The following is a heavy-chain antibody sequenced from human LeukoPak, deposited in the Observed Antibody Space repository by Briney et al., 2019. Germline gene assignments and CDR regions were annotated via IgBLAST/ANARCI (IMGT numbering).Heavy chain of an antibody. V-gene: IGHV4-39*01. D-gene: IGHD6-19*01. CDR2: IYYSGST. J-gene: IGHJ6*02. CDR1: GGSISSSSYY. CDR3: ARHTPAVAALYYYYGMDV. Sequence: PSGTLSLTCAVSGGSISSSSYYWGWIRQPPGKGLEWIGSIYYSGSTYYNPSLKSRVTISVDTSKNQFSLKLSSVTAADTAVYYCARHTPAVAALYYYYGMDVWGQGTTVTVSS.